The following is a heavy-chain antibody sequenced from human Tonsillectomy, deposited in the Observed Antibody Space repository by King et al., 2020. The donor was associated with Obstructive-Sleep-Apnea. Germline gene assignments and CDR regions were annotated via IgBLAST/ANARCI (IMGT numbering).Heavy chain of an antibody. CDR3: ARRKIAAAGAFDI. Sequence: QLQESGPGLVKPSETLSLTCTVSGDSISSYYWSCIRQPPGKGLEWIGHIYYSGSTNYNPSLKSRVTISVDTSKNQFSLKLSSVTAADTAVYYCARRKIAAAGAFDIWGQGTMVTVSS. J-gene: IGHJ3*02. D-gene: IGHD6-13*01. CDR2: IYYSGST. V-gene: IGHV4-59*08. CDR1: GDSISSYY.